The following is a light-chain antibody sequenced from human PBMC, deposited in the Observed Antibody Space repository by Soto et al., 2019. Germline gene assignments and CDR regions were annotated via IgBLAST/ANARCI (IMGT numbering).Light chain of an antibody. CDR1: NGNIASNY. Sequence: NFMLTQPQSVSQSPGKTIAFSCTRGNGNIASNYVQWYQLRPGSSPTDVIYEDKRRPSGIPDRFSGSIDSSSNSASLTISGLRTEHEAIYYCQSYDSYDHVWVFGGGPKLTVL. V-gene: IGLV6-57*01. CDR2: EDK. CDR3: QSYDSYDHVWV. J-gene: IGLJ3*02.